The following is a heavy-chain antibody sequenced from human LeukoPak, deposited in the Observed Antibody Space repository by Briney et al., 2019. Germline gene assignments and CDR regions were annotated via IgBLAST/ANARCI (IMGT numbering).Heavy chain of an antibody. J-gene: IGHJ6*02. CDR1: GGSISSGGYY. CDR2: TYYSGST. Sequence: SQTLSLTCTVSGGSISSGGYYWIWIRQHPGKGLEWIGYTYYSGSTYYNPSLKSRVTISVDTSKNQLSLNLSSVTAADTAVYYCARELSDDGSPYTHYGMAVWGQGTTVTVSS. CDR3: ARELSDDGSPYTHYGMAV. D-gene: IGHD3-16*01. V-gene: IGHV4-31*03.